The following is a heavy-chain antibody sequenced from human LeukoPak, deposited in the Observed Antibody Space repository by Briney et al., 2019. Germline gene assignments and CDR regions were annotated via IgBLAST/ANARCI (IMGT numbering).Heavy chain of an antibody. CDR2: INHSGST. CDR1: GGSFSGYY. CDR3: ARSMVLRFLATGYYYMDV. V-gene: IGHV4-34*01. D-gene: IGHD3-3*01. Sequence: SETLSLTCAVYGGSFSGYYWSWIRQPPGKGLEWIGEINHSGSTNYNPSLKSRVTISVDTSKNQFSLKLSSVTAADTAVYYCARSMVLRFLATGYYYMDVWGKGTTVTVSS. J-gene: IGHJ6*03.